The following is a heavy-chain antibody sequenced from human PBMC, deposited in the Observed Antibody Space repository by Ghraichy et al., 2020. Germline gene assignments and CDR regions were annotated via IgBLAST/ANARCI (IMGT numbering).Heavy chain of an antibody. Sequence: SETLSLTCTVSGGSITSGDYYWSWIRQHPGKGLEWIGYIYYSGSTYYNPSLRSRITIGIDTSENQFSLKLSSVTVADTAVYYCARQKFCSSVCCHAWFDPWGQGTLGTGSS. V-gene: IGHV4-31*03. CDR2: IYYSGST. CDR3: ARQKFCSSVCCHAWFDP. J-gene: IGHJ5*02. D-gene: IGHD2-2*01. CDR1: GGSITSGDYY.